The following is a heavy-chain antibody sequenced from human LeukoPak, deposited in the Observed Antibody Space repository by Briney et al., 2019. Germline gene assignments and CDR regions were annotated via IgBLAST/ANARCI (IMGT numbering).Heavy chain of an antibody. CDR1: GGSISSYY. V-gene: IGHV4-59*01. Sequence: SETLSLTCTVSGGSISSYYWSWVRQPPGKGKELIDYIYYNDSTNYNPSLKSPVTISVDTSKHQFCLMLGAVTAADTSVYYCARSSYGDYGSVCYWGQATLVTAAS. J-gene: IGHJ4*02. CDR2: IYYNDST. D-gene: IGHD4-17*01. CDR3: ARSSYGDYGSVCY.